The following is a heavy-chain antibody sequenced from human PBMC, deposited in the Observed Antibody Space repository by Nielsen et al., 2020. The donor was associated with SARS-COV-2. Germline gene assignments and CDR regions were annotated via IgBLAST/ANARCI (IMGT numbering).Heavy chain of an antibody. V-gene: IGHV1-2*06. CDR3: AGEYDTITRTGMDV. CDR2: INPNSGGT. CDR1: GYTFTGYY. Sequence: ASVKVSCKASGYTFTGYYMHWVRQAPGQGLEWMGRINPNSGGTNYAQKFQGRVTMTRDTSISTAYMELSRLRSDDTAVYYCAGEYDTITRTGMDVWGKGTTVTVSS. D-gene: IGHD3-9*01. J-gene: IGHJ6*03.